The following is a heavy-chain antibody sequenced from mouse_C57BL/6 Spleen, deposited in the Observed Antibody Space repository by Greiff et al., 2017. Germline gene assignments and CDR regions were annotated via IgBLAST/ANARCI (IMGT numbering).Heavy chain of an antibody. J-gene: IGHJ4*01. CDR3: ARQAAQATSMDY. CDR1: GFTFSSYT. Sequence: EVHLVESGGGLVKPGGSLKLSCAASGFTFSSYTMSWVRQTPEKRLEWVATISGGGGNTYYPDSVKGRFTISRDNAKNTLYLQMSSLRSEDTALYYCARQAAQATSMDYWGQETSVTVSS. D-gene: IGHD3-2*02. V-gene: IGHV5-9*01. CDR2: ISGGGGNT.